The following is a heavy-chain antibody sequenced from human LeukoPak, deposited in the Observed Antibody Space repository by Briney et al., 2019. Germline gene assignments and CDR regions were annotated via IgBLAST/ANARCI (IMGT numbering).Heavy chain of an antibody. CDR2: MNPNSGNT. D-gene: IGHD5-12*01. Sequence: ASVKVSCKASGYTFTSYDINWVRQATGQGLEWMGWMNPNSGNTGYAQKFQGRVTMTRNTSISTAYMELSSLRSEDTAVYYCARLYNGYDPQDYWGQGTLVTVSS. CDR1: GYTFTSYD. V-gene: IGHV1-8*01. CDR3: ARLYNGYDPQDY. J-gene: IGHJ4*02.